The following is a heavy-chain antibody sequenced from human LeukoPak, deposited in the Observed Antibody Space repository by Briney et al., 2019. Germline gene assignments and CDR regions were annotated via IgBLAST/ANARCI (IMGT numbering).Heavy chain of an antibody. V-gene: IGHV3-15*01. D-gene: IGHD1-26*01. CDR2: IKNKTDGGTT. J-gene: IGHJ1*01. CDR3: TTDFGGSYPN. Sequence: GGPLRLSCAASGCTFSNAWMSWVRQAPGKGLEWVGRIKNKTDGGTTDYAAPVKGRFTISRDDSNSTLYLQMNSLETEDTAVYYCTTDFGGSYPNWGQGTLVTVSS. CDR1: GCTFSNAW.